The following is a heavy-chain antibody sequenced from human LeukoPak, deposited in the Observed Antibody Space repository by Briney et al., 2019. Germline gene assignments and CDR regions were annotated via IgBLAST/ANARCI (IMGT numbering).Heavy chain of an antibody. Sequence: SHTLSLICTVCGGSISSGDYYWSWIRQHPGKGLEWIRYIYYSGSTYYNPSLKSRVTISVDTSKNQFSLKLSSVSAADTAVYYCARGVSGGLVHGVYYFDYWGQGSLVTVSS. CDR3: ARGVSGGLVHGVYYFDY. J-gene: IGHJ4*02. V-gene: IGHV4-31*03. CDR1: GGSISSGDYY. CDR2: IYYSGST. D-gene: IGHD2-15*01.